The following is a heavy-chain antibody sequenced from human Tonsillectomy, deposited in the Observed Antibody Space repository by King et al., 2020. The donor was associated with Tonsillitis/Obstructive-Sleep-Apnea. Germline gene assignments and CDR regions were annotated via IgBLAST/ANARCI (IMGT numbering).Heavy chain of an antibody. V-gene: IGHV1-69*01. CDR2: SIPIFGTA. Sequence: QLVHSGAEVKKPGFSVKVSCKASGCTFISYAISWVRQAPGQGLEGMVGSIPIFGTANYAQKCQGRVTITADESTSTAYMELSSLRSEDTAVYYCARGYCSSTSCFLFDYWGQGTLVTVSS. CDR3: ARGYCSSTSCFLFDY. CDR1: GCTFISYA. D-gene: IGHD2-2*01. J-gene: IGHJ4*02.